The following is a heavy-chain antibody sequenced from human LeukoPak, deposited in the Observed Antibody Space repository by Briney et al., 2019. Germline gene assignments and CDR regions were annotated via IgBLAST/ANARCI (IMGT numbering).Heavy chain of an antibody. Sequence: PGGSLRLSCAASGFTFSSHQMHWVRQAPGKGLEYVSAISGNGGNKYYANSAKGRFTISRDNSKNTLYLQMGSLRPEDMAVYYCARRFSGVNYGAYDMWGQGTMVTVSS. CDR3: ARRFSGVNYGAYDM. J-gene: IGHJ3*02. CDR2: ISGNGGNK. V-gene: IGHV3-64*01. CDR1: GFTFSSHQ. D-gene: IGHD1-7*01.